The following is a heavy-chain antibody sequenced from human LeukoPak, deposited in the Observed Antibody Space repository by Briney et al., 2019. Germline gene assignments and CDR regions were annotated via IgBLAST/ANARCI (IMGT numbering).Heavy chain of an antibody. CDR3: ARADDSSGYRVTFDI. CDR1: GFTFSSYA. V-gene: IGHV4-38-2*01. CDR2: ICFSRTT. Sequence: GSLRLSCAASGFTFSSYAMSWVRQAPGKGLEWLGSICFSRTTYYNPSLKSRVTMSVDTSKNQFSLKLSSVTAADTAVYYCARADDSSGYRVTFDIWGQGTMVTVSS. D-gene: IGHD3-22*01. J-gene: IGHJ3*02.